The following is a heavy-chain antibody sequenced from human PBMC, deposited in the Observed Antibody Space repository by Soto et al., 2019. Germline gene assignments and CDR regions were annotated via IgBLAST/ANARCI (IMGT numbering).Heavy chain of an antibody. CDR2: IIPIFGTA. CDR3: ARSITLVDYYYYGMDV. CDR1: GGTFSSYA. D-gene: IGHD2-8*02. Sequence: SVKVSCKASGGTFSSYAISWVRQAPGQGLEWMGGIIPIFGTANYAQKFQGRVTITADKSTSTAYMELSSLRSEDTAVYYCARSITLVDYYYYGMDVWGQGTTVTVSS. J-gene: IGHJ6*02. V-gene: IGHV1-69*06.